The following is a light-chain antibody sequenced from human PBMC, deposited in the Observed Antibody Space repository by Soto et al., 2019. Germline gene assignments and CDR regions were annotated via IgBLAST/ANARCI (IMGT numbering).Light chain of an antibody. Sequence: AIQLTQSPSSLSASVGDRVTITCRASQGISSALAWYQQKPGKAPKLLIYDASSLESGVPSRFSGSGSGTDFTLTFSSLQPEDFATYYCQQFNSYPLTVGGGTKVDIK. CDR1: QGISSA. CDR3: QQFNSYPLT. V-gene: IGKV1-13*02. J-gene: IGKJ4*02. CDR2: DAS.